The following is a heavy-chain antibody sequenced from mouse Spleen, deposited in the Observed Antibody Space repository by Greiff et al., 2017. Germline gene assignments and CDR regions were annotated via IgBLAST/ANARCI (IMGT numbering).Heavy chain of an antibody. Sequence: EVMLVESGGGLVKPGGSLKLSCAASGFTFSDYGMHWVRQAPEKGLEWVAYISSGSSTIYYADTVKGRFTISRDNAKNTLFLQMTSLRSEDTAMYYCARRTGTRFDYWGQGTTLTVSS. J-gene: IGHJ2*01. CDR3: ARRTGTRFDY. V-gene: IGHV5-17*01. D-gene: IGHD4-1*01. CDR2: ISSGSSTI. CDR1: GFTFSDYG.